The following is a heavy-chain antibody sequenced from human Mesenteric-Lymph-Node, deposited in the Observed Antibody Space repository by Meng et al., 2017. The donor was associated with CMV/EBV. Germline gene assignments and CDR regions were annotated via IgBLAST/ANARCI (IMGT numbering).Heavy chain of an antibody. D-gene: IGHD3-3*01. CDR2: ISYDGSNK. CDR3: ASRGYDFWSGYYRGPLFGFDY. Sequence: GGPLRLSCAASGFTFSSYAMHWVRQAPGKGLEWVAVISYDGSNKYYADSVKGRFTISRDNSKNTLYLQMNSLRAEDTAVYYCASRGYDFWSGYYRGPLFGFDYWGQGTLVTVSS. J-gene: IGHJ4*02. CDR1: GFTFSSYA. V-gene: IGHV3-30-3*01.